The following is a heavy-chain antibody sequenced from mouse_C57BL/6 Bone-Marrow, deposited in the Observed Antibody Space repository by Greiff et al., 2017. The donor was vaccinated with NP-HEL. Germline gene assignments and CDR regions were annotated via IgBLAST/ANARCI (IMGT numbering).Heavy chain of an antibody. CDR2: IDPNSGGT. D-gene: IGHD1-1*01. J-gene: IGHJ1*03. CDR1: GYTFTSYW. Sequence: QVQLQQPGAELVKPGASVKLSCKASGYTFTSYWMHWVKQRPGRGLEWIGRIDPNSGGTKYNEKFKSKATLTVDKPSSTAYMQLSSLTSEDSAVYYCERSNIYSSSPRRVGYFDVWGTGTTVTVSS. V-gene: IGHV1-72*01. CDR3: ERSNIYSSSPRRVGYFDV.